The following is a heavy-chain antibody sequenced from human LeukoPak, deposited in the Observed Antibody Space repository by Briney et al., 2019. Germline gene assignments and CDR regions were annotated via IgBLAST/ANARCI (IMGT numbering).Heavy chain of an antibody. CDR3: ARVHYDILTGYRGYFDY. Sequence: SETLSLTCTVSGGSISSGDYYWSWIRQPPGKGLGWIGYIYYSGSTYYNPSLKSRVTISVDTSKNQFSLKLSSVTAADTAVYYCARVHYDILTGYRGYFDYWGQGTLVTVSS. D-gene: IGHD3-9*01. V-gene: IGHV4-30-4*08. CDR2: IYYSGST. CDR1: GGSISSGDYY. J-gene: IGHJ4*02.